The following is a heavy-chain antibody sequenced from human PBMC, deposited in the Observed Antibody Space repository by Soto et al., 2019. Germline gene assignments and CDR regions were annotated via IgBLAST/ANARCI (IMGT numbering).Heavy chain of an antibody. Sequence: ASVKVSCKASGYTFTSYAMHWVRQAPGQRLEWMGWINAGNGNTKYSQKFQGRVTITRDTSTSTAYMELSSLRSEDTAVYYCARGFASYSSGWTNWFDPWGQGTLVTVSS. V-gene: IGHV1-3*01. D-gene: IGHD6-19*01. CDR2: INAGNGNT. CDR3: ARGFASYSSGWTNWFDP. CDR1: GYTFTSYA. J-gene: IGHJ5*02.